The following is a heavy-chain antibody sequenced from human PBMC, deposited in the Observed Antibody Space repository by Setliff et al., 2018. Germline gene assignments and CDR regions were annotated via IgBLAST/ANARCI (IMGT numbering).Heavy chain of an antibody. CDR1: GDSISAAS. V-gene: IGHV4-59*08. Sequence: SETLSLTCNVSGDSISAASIMAWIRQPPGKGLEFIGYVYYSGAAKYDPSLKSRVTMSVDTSKTQFSLKLSSVTAADTAVYYCARAHTWSLPNDNSGYPGWFDPWGQGTLVTVSS. J-gene: IGHJ5*02. CDR3: ARAHTWSLPNDNSGYPGWFDP. CDR2: VYYSGAA. D-gene: IGHD3-22*01.